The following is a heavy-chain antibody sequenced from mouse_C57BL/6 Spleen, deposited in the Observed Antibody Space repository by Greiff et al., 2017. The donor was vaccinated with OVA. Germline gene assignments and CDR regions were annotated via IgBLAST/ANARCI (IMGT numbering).Heavy chain of an antibody. V-gene: IGHV3-6*01. CDR3: ARVGDYYGPYFDY. J-gene: IGHJ2*01. Sequence: EVKLVESGPGLVKPSQSLSLTCSVTGYSITSGYYWNWIRQFPGNKLEWMGYISYDGSNNYNPSLKNRISITRDTSKNQLFLKLNSVTTEDTATYYFARVGDYYGPYFDYWGQGTTLTVSS. CDR1: GYSITSGYY. CDR2: ISYDGSN. D-gene: IGHD1-1*01.